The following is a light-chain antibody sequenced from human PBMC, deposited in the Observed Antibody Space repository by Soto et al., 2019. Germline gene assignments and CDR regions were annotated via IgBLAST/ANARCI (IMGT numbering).Light chain of an antibody. Sequence: DIQMTQSPFSLSASVGDRVTITCRASQVIRHLGCFQQKPGEAPKRLIYATSNLESGVPSRFSGSGSGTEFTLTISSLQPEDFATYFCLQHNTYPYTFGQGTKLDIK. CDR2: ATS. CDR1: QVIRH. V-gene: IGKV1-17*01. CDR3: LQHNTYPYT. J-gene: IGKJ2*01.